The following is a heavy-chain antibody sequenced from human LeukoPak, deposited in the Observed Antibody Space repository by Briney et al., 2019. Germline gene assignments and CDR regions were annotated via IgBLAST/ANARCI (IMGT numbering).Heavy chain of an antibody. Sequence: PSETLSLTCTVAGGSISSSSYYWGWIRQPPGKGLEWIGSIYYSGSTYYNPSLKSRVTISVDTSKNQFSLKLSSVTAADTAVYYCARGYCSGGSCYSYYYYNYMDVWGKGTTVTVSS. CDR3: ARGYCSGGSCYSYYYYNYMDV. CDR2: IYYSGST. CDR1: GGSISSSSYY. D-gene: IGHD2-15*01. J-gene: IGHJ6*03. V-gene: IGHV4-39*07.